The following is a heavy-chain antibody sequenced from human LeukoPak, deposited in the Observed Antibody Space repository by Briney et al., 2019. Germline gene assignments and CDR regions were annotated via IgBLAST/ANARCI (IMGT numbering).Heavy chain of an antibody. D-gene: IGHD6-13*01. J-gene: IGHJ6*03. Sequence: GGSLRLSCAASGFTFSSYGMHWVRQAPGKGLEWVAVISYDGSNKYYADSVKGRFTISRDNSKNTLYLQMNSLRAEDTAVYYCAEEAAGLYYYMDVRGKGTTVTVSS. CDR1: GFTFSSYG. CDR2: ISYDGSNK. CDR3: AEEAAGLYYYMDV. V-gene: IGHV3-30*18.